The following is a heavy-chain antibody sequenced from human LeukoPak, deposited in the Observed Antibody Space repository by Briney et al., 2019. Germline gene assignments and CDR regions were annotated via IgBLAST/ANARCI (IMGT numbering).Heavy chain of an antibody. CDR2: ISASSGYT. Sequence: GGSLRLSCEASGFIFSDYYMSWIRQAPGKGLEWVSYISASSGYTKYADSVKGRFTISRDNAKNSVYLQMNSLSADDTAVYYCARDWSPNWFDPWGQGTPVTVSS. V-gene: IGHV3-11*06. J-gene: IGHJ5*02. CDR3: ARDWSPNWFDP. CDR1: GFIFSDYY.